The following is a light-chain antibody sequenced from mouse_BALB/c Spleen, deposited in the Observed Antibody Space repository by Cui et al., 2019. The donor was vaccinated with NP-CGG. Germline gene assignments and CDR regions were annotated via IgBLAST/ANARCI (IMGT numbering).Light chain of an antibody. CDR2: GTN. V-gene: IGLV1*01. CDR3: ALWYSNHWV. CDR1: MGAVTTSNY. J-gene: IGLJ1*01. Sequence: QAVVTQESALTTSPGETVTLTCCSSMGAVTTSNYANWVQEKPDHLFTGLIGGTNNRAPGVPARFSGSLIGDKAALTITGAQTEDEAIYFCALWYSNHWVFGGGTKLTVL.